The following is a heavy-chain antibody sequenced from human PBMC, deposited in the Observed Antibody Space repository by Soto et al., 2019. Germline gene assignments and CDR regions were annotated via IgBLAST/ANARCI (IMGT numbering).Heavy chain of an antibody. CDR1: GGTFSSYA. J-gene: IGHJ1*01. Sequence: GASVKVSCKASGGTFSSYAISWVREAPGQGLEWMGGISPIFVTANYAHKLHCRVKITADESTSTAYMELSSLRYEDTAVFYCAHLVYSVGSLWGQAMLVTVTA. CDR3: AHLVYSVGSL. CDR2: ISPIFVTA. D-gene: IGHD5-18*01. V-gene: IGHV1-69*13.